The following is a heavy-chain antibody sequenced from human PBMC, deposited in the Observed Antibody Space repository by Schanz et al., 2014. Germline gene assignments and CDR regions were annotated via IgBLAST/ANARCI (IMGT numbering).Heavy chain of an antibody. J-gene: IGHJ4*02. Sequence: EVQLLESGGGLVKPGGSLRLSCAASGFNFNNFAMTWVRQAPGKGLEWVSAINTGVNTYYADSVRGRFTISRDNAKNSLYLEMNSLRVEDTAFYYCARDASSSDYHLAHWGQGTLVTVSS. CDR3: ARDASSSDYHLAH. D-gene: IGHD3-22*01. V-gene: IGHV3-21*04. CDR2: INTGVNT. CDR1: GFNFNNFA.